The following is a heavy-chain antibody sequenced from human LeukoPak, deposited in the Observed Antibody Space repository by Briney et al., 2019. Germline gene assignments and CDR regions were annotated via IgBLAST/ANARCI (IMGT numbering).Heavy chain of an antibody. Sequence: GGSLRLSCAASGFTFSSSRMAWVRQTPGKGLEWVANINQAGSDKNYVDSVKGRFTISRDNGKNSLYLQMNSLRAEDTALYYCARDYYTSGSHWGQGTLVIVPS. CDR3: ARDYYTSGSH. CDR1: GFTFSSSR. CDR2: INQAGSDK. V-gene: IGHV3-7*01. D-gene: IGHD3-10*01. J-gene: IGHJ4*02.